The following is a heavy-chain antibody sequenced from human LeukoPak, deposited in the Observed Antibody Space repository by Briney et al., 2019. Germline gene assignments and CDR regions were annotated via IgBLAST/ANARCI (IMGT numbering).Heavy chain of an antibody. V-gene: IGHV3-7*03. Sequence: GGSLRLSCAASGFTFNRYWMSWVRQAPGKELQWVANIKQDGSAKYYVDSVKGRFTISRDNAKNSLYLQMNSLRAEDTAVYYCAKSDYGFGGDYWGQGTLVTVSS. CDR2: IKQDGSAK. CDR1: GFTFNRYW. CDR3: AKSDYGFGGDY. J-gene: IGHJ4*02. D-gene: IGHD3-10*01.